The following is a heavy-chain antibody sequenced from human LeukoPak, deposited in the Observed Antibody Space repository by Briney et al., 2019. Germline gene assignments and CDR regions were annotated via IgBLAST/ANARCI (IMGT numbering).Heavy chain of an antibody. D-gene: IGHD5-24*01. CDR1: GGSISSSSYY. J-gene: IGHJ4*02. CDR2: IYYSGST. CDR3: ATNRGGYNYYFDY. V-gene: IGHV4-39*01. Sequence: PSETLSLTCTVSGGSISSSSYYWGWIRQPPGKGLEWIGSIYYSGSTYYNPSLKSRVTISVDTSKNQFSLKLSSVTAADTAVYYCATNRGGYNYYFDYWGQGTLVTVSS.